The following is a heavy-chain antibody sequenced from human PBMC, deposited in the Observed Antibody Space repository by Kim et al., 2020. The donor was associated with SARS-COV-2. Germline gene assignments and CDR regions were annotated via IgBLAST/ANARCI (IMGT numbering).Heavy chain of an antibody. V-gene: IGHV4-39*01. D-gene: IGHD3-3*01. J-gene: IGHJ5*02. CDR3: ARKTYDFWSGPNWFDP. Sequence: PTLNSRVTIPVATSKNQFSLKLSSVTAADTAVYYCARKTYDFWSGPNWFDPWGQGTLVTVSS.